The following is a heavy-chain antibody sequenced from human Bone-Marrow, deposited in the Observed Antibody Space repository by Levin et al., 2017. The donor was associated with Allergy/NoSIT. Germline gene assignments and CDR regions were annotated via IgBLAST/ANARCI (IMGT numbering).Heavy chain of an antibody. CDR2: ISSSSSTI. Sequence: GESLKISCAASGFTFSSYSMNWVRQAPGKGLEWVSYISSSSSTIYYAGSVKGRFTISRDNAKNSLYLQMNSLRDEDTAVYYCARVLRGGYYDSSGYSPWGQGTLVTVSS. V-gene: IGHV3-48*02. CDR1: GFTFSSYS. D-gene: IGHD3-22*01. CDR3: ARVLRGGYYDSSGYSP. J-gene: IGHJ5*02.